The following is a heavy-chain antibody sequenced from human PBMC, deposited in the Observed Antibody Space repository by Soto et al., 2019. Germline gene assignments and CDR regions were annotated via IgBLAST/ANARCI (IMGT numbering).Heavy chain of an antibody. CDR1: GASISSYY. D-gene: IGHD1-26*01. V-gene: IGHV4-59*12. CDR3: ARRENQGPIDF. CDR2: IYYNGDT. J-gene: IGHJ4*02. Sequence: SETLSLTCTVSGASISSYYWSWIRQTPGMRLEWIGYIYYNGDTNYNPSLQSRVTMSLDRFKNQLSLKLTSVTAADTAVYYCARRENQGPIDFSGQGTLVTVS.